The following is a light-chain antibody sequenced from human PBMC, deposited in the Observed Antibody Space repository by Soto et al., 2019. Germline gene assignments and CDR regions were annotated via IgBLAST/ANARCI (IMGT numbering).Light chain of an antibody. CDR2: DAS. Sequence: DIQMTQSPSTLSGSVGDRVTITCRASQTISSWLAWYQQKPGKAPKLMIYDASILESGVPSRFSGSGSGTDFTLTISSLQPEDFATYYCQQFNNYPSITFGQGTRLEIK. CDR1: QTISSW. CDR3: QQFNNYPSIT. V-gene: IGKV1-5*01. J-gene: IGKJ5*01.